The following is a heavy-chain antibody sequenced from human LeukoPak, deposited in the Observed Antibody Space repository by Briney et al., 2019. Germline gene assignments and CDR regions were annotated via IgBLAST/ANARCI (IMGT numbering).Heavy chain of an antibody. J-gene: IGHJ6*02. CDR2: IIPMFGAP. CDR1: GGTLSSYA. CDR3: ARDAGGTYRSYYALHV. D-gene: IGHD3-16*01. Sequence: GSSVKVSCKASGGTLSSYAISWVRQAPGQGLEWMGGIIPMFGAPNYAQRFKGRVTITAGAFTSTVYMELSSLTSDDTAVYYCARDAGGTYRSYYALHVWGQGTTVTVS. V-gene: IGHV1-69*01.